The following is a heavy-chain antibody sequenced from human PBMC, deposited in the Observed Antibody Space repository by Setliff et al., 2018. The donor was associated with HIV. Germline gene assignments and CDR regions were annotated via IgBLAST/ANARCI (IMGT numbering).Heavy chain of an antibody. CDR2: IKQDGSEK. J-gene: IGHJ3*02. CDR3: ARDREYYDSSGYYAVTAFDI. V-gene: IGHV3-7*01. Sequence: GGSLRLSCAAAGFTFRNYWMSWVRQAPGKGLEWVANIKQDGSEKYYVDSVKGRFTVSRDNAKNSLYLQMHSLRAEDTAVYYCARDREYYDSSGYYAVTAFDIWGQGTMVT. D-gene: IGHD3-22*01. CDR1: GFTFRNYW.